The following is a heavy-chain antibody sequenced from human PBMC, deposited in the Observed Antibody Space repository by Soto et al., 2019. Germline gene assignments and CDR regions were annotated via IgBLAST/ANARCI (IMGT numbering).Heavy chain of an antibody. Sequence: PSETLSLTCTVSGGSISSSSFHWGWIRQPPGKGLEWIGSIYYSGSTYYSPSLNSRVTILVDTSKNQFSLKLSSVTAADTAVYYCARRYGPGFDYWGQGTLVTVSS. V-gene: IGHV4-39*07. J-gene: IGHJ4*02. CDR1: GGSISSSSFH. D-gene: IGHD4-17*01. CDR3: ARRYGPGFDY. CDR2: IYYSGST.